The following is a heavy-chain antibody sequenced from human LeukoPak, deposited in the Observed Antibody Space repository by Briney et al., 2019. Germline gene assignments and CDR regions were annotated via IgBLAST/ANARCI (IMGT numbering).Heavy chain of an antibody. V-gene: IGHV4-4*07. CDR3: ARSSAAGLFNY. CDR1: GGSISSYY. CDR2: IYTSGST. D-gene: IGHD6-13*01. J-gene: IGHJ4*02. Sequence: ASETLSLTCTASGGSISSYYWSWIRQPAGKGLEWIGRIYTSGSTNYNPSLKSRVTMSVDTSKNQFSVKLSSVTAADTAVYYCARSSAAGLFNYWGQGTLVTVCS.